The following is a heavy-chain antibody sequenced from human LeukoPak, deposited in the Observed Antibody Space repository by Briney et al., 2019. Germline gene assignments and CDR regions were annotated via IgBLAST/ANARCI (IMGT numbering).Heavy chain of an antibody. J-gene: IGHJ6*03. V-gene: IGHV3-21*01. CDR3: ARDKLSVVPAAYYMDV. CDR1: GFTFSSYS. D-gene: IGHD2-2*01. CDR2: ISSSSSYI. Sequence: GGSLRLSCAASGFTFSSYSMNWVRQAPGKGLEWVSSISSSSSYIYYADSVKGRFTISRDNAKNSLYLQMNSLRAEDTAVYCCARDKLSVVPAAYYMDVWGKGTTVTVSS.